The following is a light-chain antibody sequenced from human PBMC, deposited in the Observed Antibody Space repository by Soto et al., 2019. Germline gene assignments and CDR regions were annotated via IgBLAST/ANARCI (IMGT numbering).Light chain of an antibody. Sequence: QSVLTQPPSVSGAPGQRVTISCTGGSSNIGAAYDVHWYQHLPGTAPKLLIYGNNNRPSGVPDRFSGSKSGTSASLAITGLQAEDEADYYCQSYDSSLSGSVFGGWTKVTVL. CDR3: QSYDSSLSGSV. CDR1: SSNIGAAYD. CDR2: GNN. J-gene: IGLJ2*01. V-gene: IGLV1-40*01.